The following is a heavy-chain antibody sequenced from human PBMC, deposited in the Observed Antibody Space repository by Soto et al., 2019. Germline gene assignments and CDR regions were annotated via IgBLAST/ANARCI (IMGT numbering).Heavy chain of an antibody. J-gene: IGHJ4*02. V-gene: IGHV3-30*03. CDR1: RFTFSNYG. CDR3: ARELYYYDSSGYYPLEN. D-gene: IGHD3-22*01. Sequence: QVQLVESGGGVVQPGKSLRLSCAASRFTFSNYGMHWVGQAPGKGLEWVALISDDGTKKYYADSVKGRFTISRDNSKNTLYLQMNSLRAEDTAVYFCARELYYYDSSGYYPLENWGQGTLVTVSS. CDR2: ISDDGTKK.